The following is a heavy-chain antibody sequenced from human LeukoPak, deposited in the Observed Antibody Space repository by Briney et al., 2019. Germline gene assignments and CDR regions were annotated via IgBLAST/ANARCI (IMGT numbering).Heavy chain of an antibody. CDR3: ASSLGTYYYDSSGYYRSDDY. D-gene: IGHD3-22*01. V-gene: IGHV4-4*07. J-gene: IGHJ4*02. CDR1: GGSISSYY. CDR2: IYTSGST. Sequence: PSETLSLTCTVSGGSISSYYWSWIRQPAGKGLVWIGRIYTSGSTNYNPSLKSRVTISVDTSKNQFPLKLSSVTAADTAVYYCASSLGTYYYDSSGYYRSDDYWGQGTLVTVSS.